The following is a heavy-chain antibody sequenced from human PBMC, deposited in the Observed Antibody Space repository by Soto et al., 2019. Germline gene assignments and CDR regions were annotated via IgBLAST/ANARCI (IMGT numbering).Heavy chain of an antibody. D-gene: IGHD3-10*01. V-gene: IGHV1-2*02. CDR2: ISPRSGSA. Sequence: ASVKVSCKASGYTFSDYYIHWVRQAPGQGLEWMGWISPRSGSANFAQRFQGRVSMTRDTAITTAYMELRRLKSDDTAVYYCARGPYYGTAYGMDGWGQGPTVTV. CDR1: GYTFSDYY. CDR3: ARGPYYGTAYGMDG. J-gene: IGHJ6*02.